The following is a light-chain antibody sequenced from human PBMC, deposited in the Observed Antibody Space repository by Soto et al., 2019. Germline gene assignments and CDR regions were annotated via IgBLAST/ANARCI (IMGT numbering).Light chain of an antibody. J-gene: IGLJ3*02. Sequence: QSVLTQPASVSGSPGQSITISCTGTRSDVGGYNYVSWYQQHPGKAPKLMIYDVSNRPSGVSNRFSGSKSGNTASLTISGLQAEDEADYYCSSYTSSSIRVFGGGTKLTVL. CDR3: SSYTSSSIRV. CDR1: RSDVGGYNY. CDR2: DVS. V-gene: IGLV2-14*03.